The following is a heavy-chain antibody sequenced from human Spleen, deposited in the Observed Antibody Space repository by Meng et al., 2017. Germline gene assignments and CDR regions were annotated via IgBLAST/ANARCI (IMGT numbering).Heavy chain of an antibody. J-gene: IGHJ4*02. CDR2: IIPLLDKA. CDR3: ASIGRYEGLDH. V-gene: IGHV1-69*02. D-gene: IGHD3/OR15-3a*01. Sequence: QVHLVQSASAVRRPGSSLTVSCKPWGGSFNTDTITWVRQPPGQRLEWMGKIIPLLDKADYAQMFQDRVTIIADKSTRTVHMDLSSLIAEDTAVYYCASIGRYEGLDHWGQGTLVTVSS. CDR1: GGSFNTDT.